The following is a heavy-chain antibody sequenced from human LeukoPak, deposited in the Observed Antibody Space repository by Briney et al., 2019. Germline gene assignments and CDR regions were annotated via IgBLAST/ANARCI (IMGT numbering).Heavy chain of an antibody. CDR1: GFTVSSNY. CDR3: ARDPGQWLGGFVY. CDR2: IYSGGST. D-gene: IGHD6-19*01. Sequence: GGSLRLSCAASGFTVSSNYMSWVRQAPGKGLEWVSVIYSGGSTYYADSVKGRFTISRDNSKNTLYLQMNSLRAEDTAVYYCARDPGQWLGGFVYWGQGTLVTVSS. J-gene: IGHJ4*02. V-gene: IGHV3-66*01.